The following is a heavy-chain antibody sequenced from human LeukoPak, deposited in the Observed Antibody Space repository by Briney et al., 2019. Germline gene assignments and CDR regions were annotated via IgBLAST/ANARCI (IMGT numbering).Heavy chain of an antibody. CDR1: GGSFSGYY. V-gene: IGHV4-34*01. J-gene: IGHJ4*02. Sequence: SETLSLTCAVYGGSFSGYYWSWIRQLPGKGLEWIGEINHSGSTNYNPSLKSRVTISVDTSKNQFSLKLSSVTAADTAVYYCARGHLVLDYWGQGTLVTVSS. CDR3: ARGHLVLDY. CDR2: INHSGST.